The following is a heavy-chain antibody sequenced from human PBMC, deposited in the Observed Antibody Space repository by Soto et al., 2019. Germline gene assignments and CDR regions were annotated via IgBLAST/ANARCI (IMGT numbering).Heavy chain of an antibody. D-gene: IGHD3-10*01. CDR2: LSGSGTTT. CDR1: GFTFSNHA. V-gene: IGHV3-23*01. Sequence: EVHLLESGGGLEQPGGSLRLSCRTSGFTFSNHAMAWVRQAPGKGLEWVSSLSGSGTTTYYVDSVKGRFTISRDNSTDTLNLQMSVLRADDTAVYFCARVESYGWFFDYWGQGALVTVSS. CDR3: ARVESYGWFFDY. J-gene: IGHJ4*02.